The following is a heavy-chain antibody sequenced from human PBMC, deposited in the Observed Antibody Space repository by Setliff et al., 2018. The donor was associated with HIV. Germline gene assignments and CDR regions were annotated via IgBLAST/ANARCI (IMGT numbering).Heavy chain of an antibody. Sequence: ASVKVSCKASGYTFTSYGISWVRQAPGQGLEWMGWISAYNGNTNYAQKLQGRVTMTTDTATSTAYMELRSLRSDDTAVYYCAREGLIWFGELSLDDAFDIWGQGTMVTVSS. CDR1: GYTFTSYG. V-gene: IGHV1-18*01. CDR2: ISAYNGNT. D-gene: IGHD3-10*01. J-gene: IGHJ3*02. CDR3: AREGLIWFGELSLDDAFDI.